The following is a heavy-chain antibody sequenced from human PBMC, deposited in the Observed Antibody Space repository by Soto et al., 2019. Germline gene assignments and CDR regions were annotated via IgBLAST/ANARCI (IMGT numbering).Heavy chain of an antibody. V-gene: IGHV1-69*04. Sequence: QVQLVQSGAEVKRPGSSVKVSCKASGDTFNFYSINWVRQAPGLGLEWMGRVNPIVSMSNYAQRFQGRVTMTADKSTSPAYMELSGLRSEDTALYYCATSYGSGYRAFDYWGQGALVTVSS. J-gene: IGHJ4*02. CDR1: GDTFNFYS. CDR2: VNPIVSMS. D-gene: IGHD3-10*01. CDR3: ATSYGSGYRAFDY.